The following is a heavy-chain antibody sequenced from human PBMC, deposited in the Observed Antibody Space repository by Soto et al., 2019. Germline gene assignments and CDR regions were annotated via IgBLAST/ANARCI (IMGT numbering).Heavy chain of an antibody. CDR2: IKIDGNST. CDR1: GFTFSSVL. D-gene: IGHD3-22*01. Sequence: GGSLXLSCAASGFTFSSVLMHWVRQVPGEGAVWVSRIKIDGNSTSYADSVKGRFTISRDNAKNTLYLQMNSLRAEDTAVYYCTTDPRYYYDSSGYWVSRNFDYWGQGTRVTVSS. V-gene: IGHV3-74*01. J-gene: IGHJ4*02. CDR3: TTDPRYYYDSSGYWVSRNFDY.